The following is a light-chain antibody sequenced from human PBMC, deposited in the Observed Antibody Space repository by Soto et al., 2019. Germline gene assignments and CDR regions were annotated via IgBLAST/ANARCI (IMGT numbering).Light chain of an antibody. CDR1: QSLAHSDGNTY. CDR2: KVS. J-gene: IGKJ3*01. V-gene: IGKV2-30*02. Sequence: DVVMTQSPLSLPVTLGQPASITCRSSQSLAHSDGNTYLNWFQQRPGQSPRRLIYKVSNRDSGVPDRFSGSGSGTDFTLKISRVEADDVGVYYCMQHTHWPWTFGPGTKVDIK. CDR3: MQHTHWPWT.